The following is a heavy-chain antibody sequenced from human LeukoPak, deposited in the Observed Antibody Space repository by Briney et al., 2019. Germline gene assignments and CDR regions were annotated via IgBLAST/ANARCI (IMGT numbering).Heavy chain of an antibody. Sequence: PGRSLRLSCAASGFTFSSYAMHWVRQAPGKGLEWVAVISYDGSNKYYADSVKGRFTISRDNSKNTLYLQMNSLRAEDTAVYYCARAGYQLLSVAGFGYYFDYWGQGTLVTVSS. CDR3: ARAGYQLLSVAGFGYYFDY. V-gene: IGHV3-30*04. D-gene: IGHD2-2*01. CDR2: ISYDGSNK. CDR1: GFTFSSYA. J-gene: IGHJ4*02.